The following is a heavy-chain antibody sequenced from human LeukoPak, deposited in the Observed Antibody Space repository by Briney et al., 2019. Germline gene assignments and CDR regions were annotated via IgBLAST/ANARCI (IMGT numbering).Heavy chain of an antibody. Sequence: ASVKVSCKASGYTFTSYDINWVRQATGQGLEWMGWMNPNSGNTGYAQKFQGRVTMTRNTSISTAYMELSSLRSEDTAVYHCAARLRYFDWLQPNDAFDIWGQGTMVTVSS. V-gene: IGHV1-8*01. CDR3: AARLRYFDWLQPNDAFDI. D-gene: IGHD3-9*01. CDR1: GYTFTSYD. CDR2: MNPNSGNT. J-gene: IGHJ3*02.